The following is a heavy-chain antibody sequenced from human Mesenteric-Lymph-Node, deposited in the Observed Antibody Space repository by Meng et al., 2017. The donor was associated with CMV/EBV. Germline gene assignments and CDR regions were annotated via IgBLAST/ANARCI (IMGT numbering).Heavy chain of an antibody. V-gene: IGHV1-3*04. CDR1: GYTFSSYA. CDR3: ARTNNWGFDY. Sequence: QVQLLQSGAEVKKPGASVKVSCKASGYTFSSYAMYWVRQAPGQRLEWMGWINIVEDKTKTSQNFQGRVTLTRDTSANTAYMELSSLRSDDTAVYYCARTNNWGFDYWGQGTLVTVSS. J-gene: IGHJ4*02. D-gene: IGHD3-16*01. CDR2: INIVEDKT.